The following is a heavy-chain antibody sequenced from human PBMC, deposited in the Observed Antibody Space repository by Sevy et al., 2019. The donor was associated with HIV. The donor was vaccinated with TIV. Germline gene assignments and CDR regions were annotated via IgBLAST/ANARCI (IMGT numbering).Heavy chain of an antibody. D-gene: IGHD6-19*01. CDR1: GFPFSNYS. Sequence: GGSLRLSCAASGFPFSNYSMNWVRQAPGKGLQWVSSISIRSTYIYYADSVKGRFTISRDNAKNSLYLQMNSLRAEDTAVYYCARDPGGEAVAGRVNDYWGQRTLVTVSS. CDR2: ISIRSTYI. CDR3: ARDPGGEAVAGRVNDY. V-gene: IGHV3-21*01. J-gene: IGHJ4*02.